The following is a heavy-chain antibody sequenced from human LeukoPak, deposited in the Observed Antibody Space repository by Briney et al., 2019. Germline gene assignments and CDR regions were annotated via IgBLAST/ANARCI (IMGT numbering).Heavy chain of an antibody. Sequence: GGSLRLSCTVSGFTVSINSMSWVRQAPGKGLVWVSRIQSDGSSTDYADSVKGRFTISRDNAKNTVYLEMNSLRAEDTAIYYCARAGGIDYWGHGTLVTVSS. J-gene: IGHJ4*01. CDR2: IQSDGSST. CDR3: ARAGGIDY. CDR1: GFTVSINS. V-gene: IGHV3-74*01.